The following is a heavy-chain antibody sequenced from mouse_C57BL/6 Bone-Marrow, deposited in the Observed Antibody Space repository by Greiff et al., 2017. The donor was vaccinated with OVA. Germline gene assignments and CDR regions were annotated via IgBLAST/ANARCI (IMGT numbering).Heavy chain of an antibody. V-gene: IGHV1-82*01. CDR2: IYPGDGDT. CDR1: GYAFSSSW. CDR3: GGSNLFAY. D-gene: IGHD1-1*01. Sequence: VQLQQSGPELVKPGASVKISCKASGYAFSSSWMNWVKQRPGKGLEWIGRIYPGDGDTNYNGKFKGKATLTADKSSSTAYMQLSSLTSEDSAVYFCGGSNLFAYWGQGTLVTVSA. J-gene: IGHJ3*01.